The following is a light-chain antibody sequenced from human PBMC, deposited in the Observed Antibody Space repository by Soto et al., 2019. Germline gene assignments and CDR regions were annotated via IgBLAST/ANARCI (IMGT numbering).Light chain of an antibody. Sequence: QSALTQPASVSGSPGQSITISCTGTSSDVGGYNYVSWYQQHPGNAPKLMIYEVSNRPSGVSNRFSGSKSGNTASLTISGLHAEDEADYYCSSYTSSTTRVFGRGTKLTFL. CDR3: SSYTSSTTRV. CDR1: SSDVGGYNY. CDR2: EVS. J-gene: IGLJ3*02. V-gene: IGLV2-14*01.